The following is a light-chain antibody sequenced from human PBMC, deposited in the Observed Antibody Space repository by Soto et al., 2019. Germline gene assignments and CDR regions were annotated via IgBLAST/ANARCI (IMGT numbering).Light chain of an antibody. V-gene: IGLV2-8*01. CDR3: SSYVGTNSYV. CDR2: EVS. J-gene: IGLJ1*01. Sequence: QSALTQPPSASGSPGQSVTISCTGTSSDVGGYNYVSWYQQHPGKAPKLMIYEVSKRPSGVPDRFSGSKSGNTAALTVSGLQAEDEADYYCSSYVGTNSYVFGTGNKVTVL. CDR1: SSDVGGYNY.